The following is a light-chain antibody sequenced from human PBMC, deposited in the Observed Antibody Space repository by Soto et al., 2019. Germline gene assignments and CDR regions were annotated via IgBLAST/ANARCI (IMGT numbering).Light chain of an antibody. V-gene: IGKV3-11*01. CDR3: QQRSNWPIT. J-gene: IGKJ5*01. CDR2: DAS. CDR1: QSVSSY. Sequence: EIVLTQSPGTLSLSPGERATLSCRASQSVSSYLAWYQQKPGQAPRLLIYDASNRATGIPARFSGSGSGTDFTLTISSLEPEDFAVYYCQQRSNWPITFGQVTPPGIK.